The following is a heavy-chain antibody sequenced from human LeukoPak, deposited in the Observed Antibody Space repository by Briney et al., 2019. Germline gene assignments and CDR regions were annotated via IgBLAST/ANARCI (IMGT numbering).Heavy chain of an antibody. CDR1: GFTVSSNY. D-gene: IGHD3-22*01. J-gene: IGHJ4*02. Sequence: GGSLRLSCAASGFTVSSNYMSWVRQAPGKGLEWVSVIYSGGSTYYADSVKGRFTISRDNSKNTLYLQMNSLRAEDTAVYYCARVFDSSGYLDYWGQGTLVTVSS. CDR2: IYSGGST. CDR3: ARVFDSSGYLDY. V-gene: IGHV3-53*01.